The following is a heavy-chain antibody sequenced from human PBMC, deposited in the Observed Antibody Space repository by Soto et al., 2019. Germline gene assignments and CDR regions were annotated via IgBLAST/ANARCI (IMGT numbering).Heavy chain of an antibody. Sequence: ASVKVSCKASGYTFTGCYMHWVRQAPGQGLEWMGWINPNSGGTNYAQKFQGRVTMTRDTSISRAYMELSRLRSDDTAVYYCARGLSKNYYYGMDVWGQGTTVTVSS. CDR1: GYTFTGCY. CDR3: ARGLSKNYYYGMDV. CDR2: INPNSGGT. J-gene: IGHJ6*02. V-gene: IGHV1-2*02. D-gene: IGHD3-16*01.